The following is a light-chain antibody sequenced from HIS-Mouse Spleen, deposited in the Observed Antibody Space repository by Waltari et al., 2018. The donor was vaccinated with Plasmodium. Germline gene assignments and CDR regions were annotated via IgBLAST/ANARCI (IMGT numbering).Light chain of an antibody. J-gene: IGLJ3*02. CDR2: DVS. CDR3: CSYAGSYTWV. V-gene: IGLV2-11*01. Sequence: QSALTQPRSVSGSPGQSVTISCTGTSSDVGGYNYVSWYQQHPGKAPKLMIYDVSKRPSGVPDRFSGSKVGNTASLTISGLQAEDEADYYCCSYAGSYTWVFGGGTKLTVL. CDR1: SSDVGGYNY.